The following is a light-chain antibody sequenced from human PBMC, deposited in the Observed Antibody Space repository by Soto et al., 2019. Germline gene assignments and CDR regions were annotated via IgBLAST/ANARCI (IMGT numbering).Light chain of an antibody. CDR2: GAS. CDR1: QSVNSR. J-gene: IGKJ5*01. CDR3: QHYGRSPIT. Sequence: EIVLTQSPGTLSLSPGERATLSCRASQSVNSRLAWYQHKPGQAPRLLISGASSRATGIPDRFSGGGSATDFTLTISRLEPEDFALYYCQHYGRSPITFGQGTRLEIK. V-gene: IGKV3-20*01.